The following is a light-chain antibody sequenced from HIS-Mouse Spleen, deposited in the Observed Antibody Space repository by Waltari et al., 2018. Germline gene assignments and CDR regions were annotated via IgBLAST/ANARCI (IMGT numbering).Light chain of an antibody. CDR3: YSTDSSGNHRV. J-gene: IGLJ2*01. CDR2: EDS. CDR1: ALPQKY. Sequence: SYDLTQPPSVSVSPGQTARLTCSGTALPQKYSYLYQQKSGQAPVLVIYEDSKRPSGIPERFSGSSSGTMATLTISGAQVEDEADYYCYSTDSSGNHRVFGGGTKLTVL. V-gene: IGLV3-10*01.